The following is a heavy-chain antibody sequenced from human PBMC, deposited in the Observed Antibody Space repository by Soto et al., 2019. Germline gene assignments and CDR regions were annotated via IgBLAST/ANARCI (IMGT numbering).Heavy chain of an antibody. D-gene: IGHD4-17*01. Sequence: QVQLQESGPGLVKPSETLSLTCTVSGGSISSYYWSWIRQPPGKGLEWIGYIYYSGSTNYNPSLKSRVTISVDTSKNQFSLKLSSVTAADTAVYYCARHGGYGDGPYYYGMDVWGQGTTVTVSS. V-gene: IGHV4-59*08. CDR2: IYYSGST. CDR3: ARHGGYGDGPYYYGMDV. J-gene: IGHJ6*02. CDR1: GGSISSYY.